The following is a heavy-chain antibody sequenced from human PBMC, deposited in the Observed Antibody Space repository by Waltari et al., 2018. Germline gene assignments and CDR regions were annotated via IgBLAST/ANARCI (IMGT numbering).Heavy chain of an antibody. V-gene: IGHV1-18*04. CDR1: GYTFTITG. CDR2: VLTYHGDT. J-gene: IGHJ4*02. CDR3: ARGLGSSADFNTADFDY. D-gene: IGHD1-26*01. Sequence: QVQLVQSGAEVKKPGASVKVSCKASGYTFTITGISWVRQAHGKGLQRIGWVLTYHGDTNCEREVQDRVTITLDTSTSTAYMQLRSLRSDDTAVYDCARGLGSSADFNTADFDYGGQGTLVTVSS.